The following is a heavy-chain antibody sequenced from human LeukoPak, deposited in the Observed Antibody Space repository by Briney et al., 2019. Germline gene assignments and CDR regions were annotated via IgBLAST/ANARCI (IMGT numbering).Heavy chain of an antibody. Sequence: GESLKISCMASGYVFIRHWIGWVRQVPGKGLEWMGVSHPEDSYSRYNPAFQGQVTLSVDESTSTAYLQLSSLKASDTAIYYCARQNHYYYYMDVWGRGAAVTVSS. CDR2: SHPEDSYS. J-gene: IGHJ6*03. V-gene: IGHV5-51*01. CDR1: GYVFIRHW. CDR3: ARQNHYYYYMDV.